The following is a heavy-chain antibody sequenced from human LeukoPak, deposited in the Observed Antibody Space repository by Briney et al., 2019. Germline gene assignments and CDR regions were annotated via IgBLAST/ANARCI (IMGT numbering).Heavy chain of an antibody. CDR3: ARGLPFSKGSCYTP. CDR1: GYTFTSYD. CDR2: MNPNSGNT. J-gene: IGHJ5*02. V-gene: IGHV1-8*01. D-gene: IGHD2-2*02. Sequence: ASVKVSCKASGYTFTSYDINWVRQATGQGLEWMGWMNPNSGNTGYAQKFQGRVTMTRNTSISTAYMELSSLRSEDTAVYYCARGLPFSKGSCYTPWGQGTLDTVSS.